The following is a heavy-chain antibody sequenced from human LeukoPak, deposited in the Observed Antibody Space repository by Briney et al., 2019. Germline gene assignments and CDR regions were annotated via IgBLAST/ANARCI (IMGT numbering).Heavy chain of an antibody. CDR3: ARDDYGPFDY. V-gene: IGHV4-4*07. CDR2: IYTSGST. CDR1: GGSISSYY. Sequence: PSETLSLTCTVSGGSISSYYWSWIRQPAGKGLEWIGRIYTSGSTNYNPSLKSRVTMPVDTSKNQFSLTLKSVTAADTALYYCARDDYGPFDYWGQGTPVTVSS. D-gene: IGHD4-17*01. J-gene: IGHJ4*02.